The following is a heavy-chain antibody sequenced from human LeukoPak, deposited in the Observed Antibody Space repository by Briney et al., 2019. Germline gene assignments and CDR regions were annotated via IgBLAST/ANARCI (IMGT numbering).Heavy chain of an antibody. V-gene: IGHV4-4*07. CDR3: ARGATVTTSALGLFDP. CDR1: GGPISNNY. D-gene: IGHD4-17*01. J-gene: IGHJ5*02. Sequence: PSETLSLTCTVSGGPISNNYGSWIRQPAGEGLEWIGRIHNSGSTFYNPPLKSRVSMSIDTSKRQFSLKLSSMTAADTAIYFCARGATVTTSALGLFDPWGQGTLVTVSS. CDR2: IHNSGST.